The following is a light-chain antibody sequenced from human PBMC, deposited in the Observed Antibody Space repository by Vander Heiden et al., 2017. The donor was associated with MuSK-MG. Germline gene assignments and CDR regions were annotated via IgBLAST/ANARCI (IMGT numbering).Light chain of an antibody. CDR3: QKHGR. CDR1: ESVDSRY. V-gene: IGKV3-20*01. Sequence: EIVLTQSPGTLSLSPGERATLSCWASESVDSRYLTGDQQKPGQTPRLLIYSAYNRATGIQDRFSGSGSGTDFTLTISRMEPDDFEGYDGQKHGRFGGGTKVEMK. J-gene: IGKJ4*01. CDR2: SAY.